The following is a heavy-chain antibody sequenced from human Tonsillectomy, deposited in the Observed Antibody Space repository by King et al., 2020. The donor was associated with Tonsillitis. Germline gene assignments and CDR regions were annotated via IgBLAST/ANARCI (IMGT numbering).Heavy chain of an antibody. V-gene: IGHV3-9*01. CDR3: AKAEQPWGKYYFDY. CDR2: ISWNSGSI. J-gene: IGHJ4*02. Sequence: VQLVESGGGLVQPGRSLRLSCAASGFTFDDYAMHWVRQAPGKGLEWVSGISWNSGSIGYADSVKGRFTISRDNAKNSLYLQMNSLRAEDTALYYCAKAEQPWGKYYFDYWGQGTLVTVSS. CDR1: GFTFDDYA. D-gene: IGHD7-27*01.